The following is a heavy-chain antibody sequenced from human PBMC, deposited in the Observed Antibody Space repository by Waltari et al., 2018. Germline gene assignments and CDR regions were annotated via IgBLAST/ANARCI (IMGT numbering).Heavy chain of an antibody. D-gene: IGHD1-7*01. V-gene: IGHV1-46*01. Sequence: QVQLVQSGAEVKKPGASVKVSCTASGYTFTRPYLHWVRQGPGQGLEGVAIINPSGGSTRDAQKFQGRVTRTRDTYTSTVYMERMSLGSKDTAVYYCARDRGNSGWFDPWGQGTLVAVSS. J-gene: IGHJ5*02. CDR3: ARDRGNSGWFDP. CDR2: INPSGGST. CDR1: GYTFTRPY.